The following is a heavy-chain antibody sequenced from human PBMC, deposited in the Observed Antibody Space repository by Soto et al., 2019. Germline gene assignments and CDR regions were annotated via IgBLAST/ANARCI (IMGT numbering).Heavy chain of an antibody. Sequence: PWWSLTLSCSASVFTCSSYAMTWVRHAPGQGLEWVSAISGSGGSRYYADSVKGRFTISRDNSKNTLFLQMNSLRAEDTAIYFCAKDGTTAGIHYYGMDVWGQGTTVTVSS. CDR2: ISGSGGSR. D-gene: IGHD2-2*02. J-gene: IGHJ6*02. CDR3: AKDGTTAGIHYYGMDV. CDR1: VFTCSSYA. V-gene: IGHV3-23*01.